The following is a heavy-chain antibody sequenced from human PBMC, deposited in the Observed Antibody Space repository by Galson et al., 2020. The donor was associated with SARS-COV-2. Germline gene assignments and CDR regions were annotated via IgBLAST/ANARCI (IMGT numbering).Heavy chain of an antibody. CDR3: AAFRRVGAPGYYYGMDV. J-gene: IGHJ6*02. V-gene: IGHV1-58*02. Sequence: SVKVSCKASGFTFTSTAMQWVRQARAQRLEWIGWIVVGSGNTNYAQKFQERVTITRDMSTSTAYMELRSLRSEDTAVYYCAAFRRVGAPGYYYGMDVWGQGTTVTVSS. D-gene: IGHD1-26*01. CDR1: GFTFTSTA. CDR2: IVVGSGNT.